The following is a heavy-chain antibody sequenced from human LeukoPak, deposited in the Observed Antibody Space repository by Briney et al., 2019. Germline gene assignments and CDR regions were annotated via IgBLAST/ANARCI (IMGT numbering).Heavy chain of an antibody. CDR3: ARGRWLQNYYGMDV. D-gene: IGHD5-24*01. CDR1: GYTFTGYY. CDR2: INPNSGGT. V-gene: IGHV1-2*02. J-gene: IGHJ6*02. Sequence: ASVKVSCKASGYTFTGYYMHWVRQASGQGLEWMGWINPNSGGTNYAQKFQGRVTMTRDTSISTAYMELSRLRSDDTAVYYCARGRWLQNYYGMDVWGQGTTVTVSS.